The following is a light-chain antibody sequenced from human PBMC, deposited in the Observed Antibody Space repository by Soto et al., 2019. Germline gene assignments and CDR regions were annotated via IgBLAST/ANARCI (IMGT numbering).Light chain of an antibody. CDR1: QSINNW. V-gene: IGKV1-5*01. CDR2: DAS. Sequence: DVQMTQSPSSLSASVGDRVTITYRASQSINNWLAWYQQKPGKAPKFLIYDASTLETGVPSRFSGSASGTEFTLTISGLQPEDVASYYCQQYDTYPLTFGGGTRVELK. CDR3: QQYDTYPLT. J-gene: IGKJ4*01.